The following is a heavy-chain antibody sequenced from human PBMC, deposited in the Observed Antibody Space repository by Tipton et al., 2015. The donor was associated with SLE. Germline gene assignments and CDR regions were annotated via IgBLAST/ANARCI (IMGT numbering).Heavy chain of an antibody. J-gene: IGHJ4*02. CDR1: GGSISSHY. Sequence: LSLTCTVSGGSISSHYWSWIRQPPGKGLEWVSSISSSSSYIYYADSVKGRFTISRDNAKNSLYLQMNSLRAEDTAVYYCARDRVGYWGQGTLVTVSS. CDR3: ARDRVGY. CDR2: ISSSSSYI. D-gene: IGHD1-26*01. V-gene: IGHV3-21*01.